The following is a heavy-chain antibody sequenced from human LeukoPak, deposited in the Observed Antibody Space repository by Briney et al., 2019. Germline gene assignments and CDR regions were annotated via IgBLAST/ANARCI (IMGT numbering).Heavy chain of an antibody. V-gene: IGHV3-23*01. CDR2: ISGSGEST. CDR1: GFTFSSYE. CDR3: AKGDVIGTKEVFEMIAY. D-gene: IGHD5-24*01. J-gene: IGHJ4*02. Sequence: GGSLRLSCAASGFTFSSYEMNWVRQAPGKGLEWVSGISGSGESTYYADSVKGRFTISRDNSKNTLFLQMSSLRAEDTAVYYCAKGDVIGTKEVFEMIAYWGQGTLVTVSS.